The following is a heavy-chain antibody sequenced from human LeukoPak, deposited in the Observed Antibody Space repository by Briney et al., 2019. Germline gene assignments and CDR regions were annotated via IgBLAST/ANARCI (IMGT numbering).Heavy chain of an antibody. J-gene: IGHJ4*02. CDR2: IIPIFGTA. CDR1: GGTFSSYA. CDR3: ARDMGYYGSGTFDY. Sequence: ASVKVSCKASGGTFSSYAISWVRQAPGQGLEWMGRIIPIFGTANYAQKFQGRVTITTDESTSTAYMELSSLRSEDTAVYYCARDMGYYGSGTFDYWGREPWSPSPQ. D-gene: IGHD3-10*01. V-gene: IGHV1-69*05.